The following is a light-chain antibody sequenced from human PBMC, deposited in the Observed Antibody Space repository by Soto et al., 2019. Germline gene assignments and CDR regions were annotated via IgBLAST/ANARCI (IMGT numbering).Light chain of an antibody. J-gene: IGLJ2*01. CDR2: DVS. CDR1: SSDVGGYDY. V-gene: IGLV2-14*03. Sequence: ALTQPASVSGSPGQSITISCTGTSSDVGGYDYVSWYQHHPGKAPKLMIYDVSNRPSGVSNRFSGSKSGNTASLTISGLQAEDEADYYCSSYTSSNTGVFGGGTKVTVL. CDR3: SSYTSSNTGV.